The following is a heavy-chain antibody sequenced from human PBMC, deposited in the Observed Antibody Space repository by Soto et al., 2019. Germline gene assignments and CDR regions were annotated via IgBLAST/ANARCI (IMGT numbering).Heavy chain of an antibody. CDR3: ARASYYGSGSRKRNNWFDP. Sequence: QVQLVQSGAEVKKPGASVKVSCKASGYTFTSYGISWVRQAPGQGLVWMGWISAYNGNTNYAQKLQGRVTMTTDTSTSTAYMELRSLRSDDTAVYYCARASYYGSGSRKRNNWFDPWGQGTLVTVSS. D-gene: IGHD3-10*01. J-gene: IGHJ5*02. CDR1: GYTFTSYG. V-gene: IGHV1-18*01. CDR2: ISAYNGNT.